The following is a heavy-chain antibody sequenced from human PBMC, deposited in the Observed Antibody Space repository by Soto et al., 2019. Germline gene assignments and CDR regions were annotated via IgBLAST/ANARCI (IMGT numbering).Heavy chain of an antibody. D-gene: IGHD3-9*01. Sequence: SETLSLTCAVSGGSISSSNLWSCVRQPPGKGLEWIGEIYHSGSTNYNPSLRSRVTISVDKSKNQFSLKLSSVTAADTAVYYCARVVYDILTGYQVYGMDVWGQGTTVTVSS. CDR2: IYHSGST. CDR3: ARVVYDILTGYQVYGMDV. V-gene: IGHV4-4*02. J-gene: IGHJ6*02. CDR1: GGSISSSNL.